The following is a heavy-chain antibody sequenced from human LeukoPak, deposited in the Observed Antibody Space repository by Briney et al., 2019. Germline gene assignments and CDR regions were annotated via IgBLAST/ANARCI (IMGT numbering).Heavy chain of an antibody. Sequence: ASVKVSCKASGYTFTNYYIHWVRQAPGHGLEWMGVINPSGGSTNYAQKFQGRLTMTKDTSTSTVYMELTSLTSEDAAVYFCARALLRYFEWAPLDPLGQGTLVTVSS. V-gene: IGHV1-46*01. CDR2: INPSGGST. J-gene: IGHJ5*02. CDR3: ARALLRYFEWAPLDP. CDR1: GYTFTNYY. D-gene: IGHD3-9*01.